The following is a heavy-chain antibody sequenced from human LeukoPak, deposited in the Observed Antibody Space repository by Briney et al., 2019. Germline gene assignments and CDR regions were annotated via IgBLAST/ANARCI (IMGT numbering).Heavy chain of an antibody. J-gene: IGHJ6*03. Sequence: GASVKVSCKASGYTFTSYYMHWVRQAPGQGLEWMGVINPSGGTTNYAQQFQGRVTMTRDTSTSTVYMELSSLRSEDTAVYYCARDGLRDSSSSYYYYYMDVWGKGTTVTVSS. CDR3: ARDGLRDSSSSYYYYYMDV. CDR2: INPSGGTT. V-gene: IGHV1-46*01. D-gene: IGHD6-6*01. CDR1: GYTFTSYY.